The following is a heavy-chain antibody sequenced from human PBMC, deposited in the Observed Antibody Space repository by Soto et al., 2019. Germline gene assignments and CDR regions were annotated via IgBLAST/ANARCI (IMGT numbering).Heavy chain of an antibody. CDR3: ARHDTYYYDSSAPDDAFDI. D-gene: IGHD3-22*01. J-gene: IGHJ3*02. V-gene: IGHV5-51*01. Sequence: GESLKISCKGSGYSFTSYWIGWVRQMPGKGLEWMGIIYPGDSDTRYSPSFQGQVTISADKSISTAYLQWSSLKASDTAMYCCARHDTYYYDSSAPDDAFDIWGQGTMVTVSS. CDR1: GYSFTSYW. CDR2: IYPGDSDT.